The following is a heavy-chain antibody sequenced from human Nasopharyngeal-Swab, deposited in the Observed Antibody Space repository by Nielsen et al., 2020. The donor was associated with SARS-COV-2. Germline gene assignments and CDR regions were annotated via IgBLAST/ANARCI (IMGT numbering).Heavy chain of an antibody. Sequence: WIRQPPGKGLEWVSAISGSGGSTYYADSVKGRFTISRDNSKNTLYPQMNSLRAGDTAVYYCAKGSRGYCSGGSCYLYYFDYWGQGTLVTVSS. CDR2: ISGSGGST. D-gene: IGHD2-15*01. CDR3: AKGSRGYCSGGSCYLYYFDY. V-gene: IGHV3-23*01. J-gene: IGHJ4*02.